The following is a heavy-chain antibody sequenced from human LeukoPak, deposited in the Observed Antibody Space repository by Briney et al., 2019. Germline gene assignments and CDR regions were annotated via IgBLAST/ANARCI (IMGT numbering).Heavy chain of an antibody. J-gene: IGHJ4*02. Sequence: SETLSLTCTVSGGSISSGDYYWSWIRQPPGKGLEWIGYISYSGSTYYNPSLKSRVTISVDTSKNQFSLKLSSVTAADTAVYYCARVSCSGGSCYPDYWGQGTLVTVSS. CDR1: GGSISSGDYY. CDR2: ISYSGST. D-gene: IGHD2-15*01. CDR3: ARVSCSGGSCYPDY. V-gene: IGHV4-30-4*01.